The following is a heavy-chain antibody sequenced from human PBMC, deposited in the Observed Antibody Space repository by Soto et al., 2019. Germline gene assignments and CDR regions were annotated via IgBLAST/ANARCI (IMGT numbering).Heavy chain of an antibody. Sequence: QVQLVESGGGVVQPGRSLRLSFAASGFTFTSYAMHWVRQAPGKGLEWVAVISNDGSNYYYADSVRGRFTISRDNTKNPLFLKMSSLRGEDSGVYYCARGTTLAIFDYGMDVWGQGTTVTVSS. CDR1: GFTFTSYA. J-gene: IGHJ6*02. D-gene: IGHD3-3*01. V-gene: IGHV3-30-3*01. CDR2: ISNDGSNY. CDR3: ARGTTLAIFDYGMDV.